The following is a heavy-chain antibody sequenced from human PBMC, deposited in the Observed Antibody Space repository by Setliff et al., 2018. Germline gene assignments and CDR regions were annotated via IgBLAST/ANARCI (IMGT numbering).Heavy chain of an antibody. J-gene: IGHJ6*03. V-gene: IGHV4-61*02. CDR3: ATGDFYYYMVV. CDR2: IYTSGST. Sequence: SETLSLTCTVSGGSISSGTYYWSWIRQPAGKGLEWIGRIYTSGSTNYNPSLKSRVTISVDTSKNQFSLKLSSVTAADTAVYFCATGDFYYYMVVWGKGTTVTVSS. CDR1: GGSISSGTYY.